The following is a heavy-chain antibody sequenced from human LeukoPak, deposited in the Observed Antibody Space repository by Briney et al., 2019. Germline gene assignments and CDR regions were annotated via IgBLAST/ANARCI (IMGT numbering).Heavy chain of an antibody. D-gene: IGHD3-22*01. V-gene: IGHV3-48*04. CDR2: ISGSSSSI. J-gene: IGHJ1*01. CDR1: GFTFSSYS. Sequence: GGSLRLSCAASGFTFSSYSMNWVRQAPGKGLDWVSYISGSSSSIYYADSVKGRFTISRDNARNSLYLQMNSLRAEDTAVYYCATYSSLNRREFQYWGQGTLLTVSS. CDR3: ATYSSLNRREFQY.